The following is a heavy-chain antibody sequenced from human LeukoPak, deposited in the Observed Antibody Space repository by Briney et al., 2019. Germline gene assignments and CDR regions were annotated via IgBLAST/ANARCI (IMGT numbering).Heavy chain of an antibody. CDR1: GGSFSGYY. Sequence: SETLSLTCAVYGGSFSGYYWSWIRQPPGKGGEWIGEMNHSGSTNYSPSLKSRVNISVDTCKKQYSLKLSSVTAADTAVYYCARRSSKRFNWYFDLWGRGTLVTVFS. J-gene: IGHJ2*01. D-gene: IGHD5-24*01. V-gene: IGHV4-34*01. CDR2: MNHSGST. CDR3: ARRSSKRFNWYFDL.